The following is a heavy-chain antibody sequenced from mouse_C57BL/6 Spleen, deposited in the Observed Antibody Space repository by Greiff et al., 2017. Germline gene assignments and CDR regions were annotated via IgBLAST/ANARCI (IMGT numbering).Heavy chain of an antibody. V-gene: IGHV1-55*01. CDR1: GYTFTSYW. J-gene: IGHJ3*01. CDR3: ARGYYGSSYGFAY. D-gene: IGHD1-1*01. CDR2: IYPGSGST. Sequence: QVQLQQPGAELVKPGASVKMSCKASGYTFTSYWITWVKQRPGQGLEWIGDIYPGSGSTNYNEKFKSKATLTVDTSSSTAYMQLSSLTSEDSAVYYCARGYYGSSYGFAYWGPGTLVTVSA.